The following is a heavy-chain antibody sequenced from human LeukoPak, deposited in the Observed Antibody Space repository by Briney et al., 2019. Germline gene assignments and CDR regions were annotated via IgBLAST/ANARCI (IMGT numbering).Heavy chain of an antibody. V-gene: IGHV1-2*02. CDR2: INPNSGGT. CDR3: ARTESTVGPDY. D-gene: IGHD4-23*01. Sequence: ASVKVSCKASGYTFTSYGISWVRQAPGQGLEWMGWINPNSGGTNYAQKFQGRVTMTRDTSISTAYMELSRLRSDDTAVYYCARTESTVGPDYWGQGTLVTVSS. J-gene: IGHJ4*02. CDR1: GYTFTSYG.